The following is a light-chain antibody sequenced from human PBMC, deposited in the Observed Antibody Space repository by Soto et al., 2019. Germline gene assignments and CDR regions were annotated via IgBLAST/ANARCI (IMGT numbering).Light chain of an antibody. Sequence: LTQSPGSLSLSPGQRATLSCRASQSVDTTFFAWYQKKPGQAPRLLIQGASKRATGIPDRFSGSGSGTDFTLIISRLEPEDFAVYYCQQYMSSVTFGQGTKVEIK. CDR2: GAS. V-gene: IGKV3-20*01. CDR3: QQYMSSVT. J-gene: IGKJ1*01. CDR1: QSVDTTF.